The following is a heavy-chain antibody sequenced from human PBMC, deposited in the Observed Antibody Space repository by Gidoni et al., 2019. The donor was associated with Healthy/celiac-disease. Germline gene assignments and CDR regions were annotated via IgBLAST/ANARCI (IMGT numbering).Heavy chain of an antibody. J-gene: IGHJ4*02. V-gene: IGHV3-23*01. Sequence: EVQLLESGGGLVQPGGSLRLSCAASGFTFSSYAMSWVRQAPGKGLEWVSAISGSGGSTYYADSVKGRFTISRDNSKNTLYLQMNSLRAEDTAVYYCAKDPLSAYDILTGYYGGWAFDYWGQGTLVTVSS. D-gene: IGHD3-9*01. CDR1: GFTFSSYA. CDR2: ISGSGGST. CDR3: AKDPLSAYDILTGYYGGWAFDY.